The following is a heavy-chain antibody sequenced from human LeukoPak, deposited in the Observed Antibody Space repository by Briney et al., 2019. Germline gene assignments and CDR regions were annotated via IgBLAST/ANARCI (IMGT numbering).Heavy chain of an antibody. V-gene: IGHV3-64*01. CDR3: ARDRREFSIAAAEGYIGYYYYMDV. CDR2: ISSNGGST. CDR1: GFTFSSYA. D-gene: IGHD6-13*01. J-gene: IGHJ6*03. Sequence: GGSLRLSCAASGFTFSSYAMHWVRQAPGKGLEYVSAISSNGGSTYYANSVKGRFTISRDNSKNTLYLQMGSLRAEDTAVYYCARDRREFSIAAAEGYIGYYYYMDVWGKGTTVTVSS.